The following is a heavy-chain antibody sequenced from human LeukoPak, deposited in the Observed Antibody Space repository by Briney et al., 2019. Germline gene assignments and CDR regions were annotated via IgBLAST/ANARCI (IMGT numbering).Heavy chain of an antibody. CDR1: GGSISSGSYY. J-gene: IGHJ6*02. CDR3: ARDPVAGTRAGGYYYYGMDV. V-gene: IGHV4-61*02. CDR2: IYTSGST. D-gene: IGHD6-19*01. Sequence: SQTLSLTCTVSGGSISSGSYYGSWIRQPAGKGLEWIGRIYTSGSTNYNPSLKSRITISVDTSTHPFSLTLSSVTAADPAVYYCARDPVAGTRAGGYYYYGMDVWGQGTTVTVSS.